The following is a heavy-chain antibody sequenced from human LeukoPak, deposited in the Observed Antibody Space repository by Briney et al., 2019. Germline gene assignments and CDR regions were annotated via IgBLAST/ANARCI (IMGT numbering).Heavy chain of an antibody. D-gene: IGHD4-11*01. V-gene: IGHV1-69*05. J-gene: IGHJ4*02. CDR1: GGTFSSYA. CDR3: ARPYSNADPFDY. CDR2: IIPIFGTA. Sequence: SVKVSCKASGGTFSSYAISWVRQAPGQGLEWMGGIIPIFGTANYAQKFQGRVTITTDESTSTAYMELSRLRSDDTAVFYCARPYSNADPFDYWGQGTLVTVSS.